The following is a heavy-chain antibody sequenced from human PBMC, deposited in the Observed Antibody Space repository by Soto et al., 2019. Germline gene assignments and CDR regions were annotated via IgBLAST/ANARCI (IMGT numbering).Heavy chain of an antibody. Sequence: SGTLSLPWAVYGGTFSDYYGSWIRQPPGKGLEWIGYINHSGSTNYNPSLKSRVTISVDTSKNQFSLKLSSVTAADTAVYYCARQTVTYRRHMDVWGKGTTVTVSS. D-gene: IGHD4-4*01. CDR2: INHSGST. J-gene: IGHJ6*03. V-gene: IGHV4-59*08. CDR3: ARQTVTYRRHMDV. CDR1: GGTFSDYY.